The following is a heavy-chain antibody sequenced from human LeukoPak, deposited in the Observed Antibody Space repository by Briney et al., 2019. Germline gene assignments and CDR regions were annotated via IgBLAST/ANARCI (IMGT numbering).Heavy chain of an antibody. D-gene: IGHD4-17*01. V-gene: IGHV4-59*11. CDR3: VCGAYGVYAFDY. CDR2: IFYTGST. CDR1: GASITTHS. Sequence: SETLSLTCTVSGASITTHSWSWIRQPPGKGPEWIGCIFYTGSTNYNPSLKGRVTISPDTSKNQFTLKLSAVAAADTAVYYCVCGAYGVYAFDYWSQGTLVTVSS. J-gene: IGHJ4*02.